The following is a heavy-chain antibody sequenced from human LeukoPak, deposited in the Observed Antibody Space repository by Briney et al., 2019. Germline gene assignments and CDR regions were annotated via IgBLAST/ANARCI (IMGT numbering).Heavy chain of an antibody. D-gene: IGHD2-2*01. CDR3: AKAATTRTYYYGMDV. CDR2: ISWNSGNI. Sequence: PGGSLRLSCAASGFTFDDYAIHWVRQAPGKGLEWVSGISWNSGNIDYADSVKGRFTISRDNAKNSLYLQMNSLRAEDTALYYCAKAATTRTYYYGMDVWGQGTTVTVSS. CDR1: GFTFDDYA. J-gene: IGHJ6*02. V-gene: IGHV3-9*01.